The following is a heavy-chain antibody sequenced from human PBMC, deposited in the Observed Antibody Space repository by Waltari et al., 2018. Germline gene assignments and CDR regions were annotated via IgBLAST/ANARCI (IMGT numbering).Heavy chain of an antibody. J-gene: IGHJ4*02. CDR3: ARDLVGSGWSIDY. V-gene: IGHV1-2*06. CDR1: GYTFTRHY. Sequence: QVQLVQSGAEVKEPGASVKVSCKASGYTFTRHYIHWVLQAPGQGLEWMGRITPHTGGTYYSQKFQGRVTMTRDMSITTAYMEVSSLRSDDTAVYYCARDLVGSGWSIDYWGQGTLVTVSS. CDR2: ITPHTGGT. D-gene: IGHD6-19*01.